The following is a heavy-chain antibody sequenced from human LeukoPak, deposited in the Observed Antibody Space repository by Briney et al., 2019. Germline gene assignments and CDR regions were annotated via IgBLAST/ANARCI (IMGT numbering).Heavy chain of an antibody. CDR2: IYSGGKT. CDR3: ARGVDRWNYFDY. J-gene: IGHJ4*01. D-gene: IGHD4-23*01. CDR1: GLVGSCNF. V-gene: IGHV3-53*01. Sequence: GSLRLSWAASGLVGSCNFMSWVRQAPGKGLEWVSVIYSGGKTFYADSAKGRFTVSRDNSMNTLSLQMSSLRAEDTAVYYCARGVDRWNYFDYWGHGTLVTVSS.